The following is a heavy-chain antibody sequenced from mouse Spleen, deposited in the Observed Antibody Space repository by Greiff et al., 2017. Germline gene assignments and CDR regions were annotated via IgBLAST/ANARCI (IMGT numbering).Heavy chain of an antibody. D-gene: IGHD1-1*01. CDR1: GFNIKDYY. J-gene: IGHJ2*01. Sequence: VQLQQSGAELVRPGALVKLSCKASGFNIKDYYMHWVKQRPEQGLEWIGWIDPENGNTIYDPKFQGKASITADTSSNTAYLQLSSLTSEDTAVYYCASDYYGSSYNYWGQGTTLTVSS. V-gene: IGHV14-1*02. CDR3: ASDYYGSSYNY. CDR2: IDPENGNT.